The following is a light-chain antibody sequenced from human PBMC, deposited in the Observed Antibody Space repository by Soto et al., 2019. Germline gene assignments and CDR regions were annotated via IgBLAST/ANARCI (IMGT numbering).Light chain of an antibody. Sequence: EIVLTQSPGTLSLSPGERPTLSCRTSQSVSSSYLAWYQQKPGQTPRLLMYGASSRATGIPDRFSGSGSGTDFTLTISRLEPEDFAVYYCQQYGSIPWALGQGTKVEIK. CDR2: GAS. V-gene: IGKV3-20*01. CDR3: QQYGSIPWA. J-gene: IGKJ1*01. CDR1: QSVSSSY.